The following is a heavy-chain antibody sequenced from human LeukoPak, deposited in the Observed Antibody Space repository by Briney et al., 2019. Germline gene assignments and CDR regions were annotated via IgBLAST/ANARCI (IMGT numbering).Heavy chain of an antibody. CDR1: GYTFTGYY. CDR2: INPNSGGT. J-gene: IGHJ4*02. D-gene: IGHD3-3*01. V-gene: IGHV1-2*02. CDR3: ARDLGSGYDFWSGYYVLSFDY. Sequence: ASVKVSCKASGYTFTGYYMHWVRQPPGQGLEWMGLINPNSGGTNHAQKFQGRVTMTRDTSISTAYMELRSLRSDDTAVYYCARDLGSGYDFWSGYYVLSFDYWGQGTLVTVSS.